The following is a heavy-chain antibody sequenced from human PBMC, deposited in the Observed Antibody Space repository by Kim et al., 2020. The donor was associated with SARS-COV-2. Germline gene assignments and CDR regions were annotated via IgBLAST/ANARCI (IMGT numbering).Heavy chain of an antibody. Sequence: ADSLKGRFTISRDNAKNTLYLQMNSLRAEDTAVYYCARDSTLGIVVLNGDYWGQGTLVTVSS. D-gene: IGHD3-22*01. J-gene: IGHJ4*02. V-gene: IGHV3-21*01. CDR3: ARDSTLGIVVLNGDY.